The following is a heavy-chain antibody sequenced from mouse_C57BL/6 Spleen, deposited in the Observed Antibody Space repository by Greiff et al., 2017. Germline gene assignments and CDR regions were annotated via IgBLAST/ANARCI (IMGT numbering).Heavy chain of an antibody. V-gene: IGHV1-80*01. Sequence: QVQPQQSGAELVKPGASVKISCKASGYAFSSYWMNWVTQRPGKGLVWIGQIYPGDGDTNYNGKFKGKATLTADKSTSTAYMQLSSLTPEDSAVYFWARGNMGDYWGQGTTLTVSS. CDR1: GYAFSSYW. D-gene: IGHD1-1*02. J-gene: IGHJ2*01. CDR2: IYPGDGDT. CDR3: ARGNMGDY.